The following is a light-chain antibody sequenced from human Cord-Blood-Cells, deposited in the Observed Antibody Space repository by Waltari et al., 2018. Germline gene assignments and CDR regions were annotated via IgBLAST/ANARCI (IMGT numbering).Light chain of an antibody. J-gene: IGKJ4*01. CDR1: QSVLYSSNNKNY. CDR2: WAS. Sequence: DIVMTQSADSLAVSLGAKATINCQSSQSVLYSSNNKNYLAWYQQKPGQPPKLLIYWASTRESGVPDRFSGSGSGTDFTLTISSLQAEDVAVYYCQQYYSTPLTFGGGTKVEIK. V-gene: IGKV4-1*01. CDR3: QQYYSTPLT.